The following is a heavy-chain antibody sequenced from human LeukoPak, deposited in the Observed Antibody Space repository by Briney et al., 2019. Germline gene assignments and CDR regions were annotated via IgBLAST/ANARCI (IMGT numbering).Heavy chain of an antibody. V-gene: IGHV4-34*01. CDR1: GGSFSGYY. CDR2: INHRGST. D-gene: IGHD6-6*01. Sequence: SETLSLTCAVYGGSFSGYYWSWIRQPPGKGLEWIGEINHRGSTNYNPSLKSRVTISVDTSKNQFSLKLSSVTAADTAMYYCARGLRQLVRSWHYWGQGTLVTVSS. J-gene: IGHJ4*02. CDR3: ARGLRQLVRSWHY.